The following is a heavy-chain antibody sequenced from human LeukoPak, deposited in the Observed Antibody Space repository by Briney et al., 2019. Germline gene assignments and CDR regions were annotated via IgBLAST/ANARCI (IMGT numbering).Heavy chain of an antibody. Sequence: GGSLRLSCAASGFTFSGYSMNWVRQAPGKGLEWVSSISSSSSYIYYPDSVKGRFTISRDNAKNSLYLQMNGLRAEDTAVYYCARAGYSSGWYFDYWGQGTLVTVSS. D-gene: IGHD6-19*01. CDR2: ISSSSSYI. J-gene: IGHJ4*02. CDR3: ARAGYSSGWYFDY. V-gene: IGHV3-21*01. CDR1: GFTFSGYS.